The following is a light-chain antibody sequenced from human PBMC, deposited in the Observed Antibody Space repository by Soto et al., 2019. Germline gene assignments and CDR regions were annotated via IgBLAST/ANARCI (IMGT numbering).Light chain of an antibody. CDR1: QSVGTN. J-gene: IGKJ1*01. V-gene: IGKV3-15*01. CDR2: GAS. Sequence: EIVMTQSPATLSVSPGERATLSCRASQSVGTNLVWYQHKPGQAPRPLIYGASTRATGIPARFSGSGSGTEFTLTISSLQSEDFAVYYCQQYNNWPRTFGQGTKVDIK. CDR3: QQYNNWPRT.